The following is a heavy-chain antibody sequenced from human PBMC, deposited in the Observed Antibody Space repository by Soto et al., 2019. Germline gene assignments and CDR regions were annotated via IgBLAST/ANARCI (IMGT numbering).Heavy chain of an antibody. D-gene: IGHD3-3*01. Sequence: ASVKVSCKASGYTFTSYGISWVRQAPGQGLEWMGWISAYNGKTIYAQKLQGRVTMTTDTSTSTAYMELRSLRSDDTSVYYCASSPGDYDFWSGYYLNWFDPWGQGTLVTVSS. CDR2: ISAYNGKT. CDR1: GYTFTSYG. J-gene: IGHJ5*02. CDR3: ASSPGDYDFWSGYYLNWFDP. V-gene: IGHV1-18*01.